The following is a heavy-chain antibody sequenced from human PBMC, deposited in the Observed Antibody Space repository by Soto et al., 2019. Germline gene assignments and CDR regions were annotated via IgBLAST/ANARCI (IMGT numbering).Heavy chain of an antibody. CDR2: IIPVFGIV. CDR1: GGTPSNSA. V-gene: IGHV1-69*01. D-gene: IGHD6-19*01. CDR3: ASGRILVVGSLAYYGMDV. J-gene: IGHJ6*04. Sequence: QVQLVQSGAEVKKPGSSVRVSCKASGGTPSNSAFSWVRQAPGQGLEWMGGIIPVFGIVKYAQNLEGRVTITADESTNTAYMELSSLGYEDRAVYYWASGRILVVGSLAYYGMDVFGEGTTVSVSS.